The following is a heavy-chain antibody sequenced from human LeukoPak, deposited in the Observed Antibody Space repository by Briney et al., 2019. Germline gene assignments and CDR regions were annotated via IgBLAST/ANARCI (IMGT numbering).Heavy chain of an antibody. Sequence: SETLSLTCTVSGGSISSHYWSWIRQPPGKGLEWIGYIYYSGSTNYNPSLKSQITISVDTSKNQFSLKLSSVTAADTAVYYCAREYYDSSGYYPNYFDYWGQGTLVTVSS. V-gene: IGHV4-59*11. J-gene: IGHJ4*02. CDR1: GGSISSHY. D-gene: IGHD3-22*01. CDR2: IYYSGST. CDR3: AREYYDSSGYYPNYFDY.